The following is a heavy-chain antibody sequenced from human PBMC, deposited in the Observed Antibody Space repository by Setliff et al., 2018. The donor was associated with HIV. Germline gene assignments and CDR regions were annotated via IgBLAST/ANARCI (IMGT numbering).Heavy chain of an antibody. CDR1: GFIFDDYA. Sequence: AAGSLRLSCAASGFIFDDYAMSWVRQVPGKGLEWLSAISRDGGDTDYADSVRGRFTVSRDNAKNSLYLQMDSLRAADTALYYCARDRYYYDSSGYYYSDYWGRGTLVTVSS. CDR2: ISRDGGDT. V-gene: IGHV3-20*04. J-gene: IGHJ4*02. CDR3: ARDRYYYDSSGYYYSDY. D-gene: IGHD3-22*01.